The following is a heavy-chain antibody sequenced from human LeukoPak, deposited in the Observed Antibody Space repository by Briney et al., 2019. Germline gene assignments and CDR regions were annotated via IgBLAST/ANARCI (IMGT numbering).Heavy chain of an antibody. CDR1: GYIFTGYY. D-gene: IGHD2-2*01. J-gene: IGHJ5*02. V-gene: IGHV1-2*02. CDR2: INPNSGGT. Sequence: ASVKVSCKASGYIFTGYYMHWVRQAPGQGLEWMGWINPNSGGTNSAQKFQGRVTMTRDTSISTAYMELSRLTSDDTAVYYCARDRYCSITKCYNWFDPWGQGTLVTVSS. CDR3: ARDRYCSITKCYNWFDP.